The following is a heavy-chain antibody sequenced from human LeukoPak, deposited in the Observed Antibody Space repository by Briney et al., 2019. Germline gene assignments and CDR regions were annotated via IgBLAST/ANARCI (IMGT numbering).Heavy chain of an antibody. V-gene: IGHV3-30*18. CDR3: AKDHFQGEYFGY. CDR2: ISYDGSNK. CDR1: GFTFSSYG. Sequence: GGSLRLSCAASGFTFSSYGMHWVRQAPAKGLEWVAVISYDGSNKYYADSVKGRFTISRDNSKNTLYLQMNSLRAEDTAVYYCAKDHFQGEYFGYWGQGTLVTVPS. J-gene: IGHJ4*02. D-gene: IGHD3-16*01.